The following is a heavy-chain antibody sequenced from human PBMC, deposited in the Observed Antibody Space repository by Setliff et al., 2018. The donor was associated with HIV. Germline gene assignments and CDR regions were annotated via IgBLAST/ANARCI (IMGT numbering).Heavy chain of an antibody. J-gene: IGHJ6*02. CDR2: INPHSGDT. Sequence: ASVKVSCKASGYTFTGYYMHWVRQAPGQGLEWMGWINPHSGDTNYAQKFQDRVTMTRDTSVNIAYMQLSRLRSDDTAVYYCARAPTLFGVEYYYFGMDVWGQGTKVTVS. D-gene: IGHD3-3*01. CDR1: GYTFTGYY. V-gene: IGHV1-2*02. CDR3: ARAPTLFGVEYYYFGMDV.